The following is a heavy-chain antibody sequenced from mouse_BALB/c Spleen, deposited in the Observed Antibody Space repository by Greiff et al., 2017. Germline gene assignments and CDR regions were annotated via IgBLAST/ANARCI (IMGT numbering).Heavy chain of an antibody. CDR3: ARDGGYGKRTWFAY. CDR1: GFTFSDYY. V-gene: IGHV5-4*02. D-gene: IGHD1-1*02. J-gene: IGHJ3*01. CDR2: ISDGGSYT. Sequence: DVHLVESGGGLVKPGGSLKLSCAASGFTFSDYYMYWVRQTPEKRLEWVATISDGGSYTYYPDSVKGRFTISRDNAKNNLYLQMSSLKSEDTAMYYCARDGGYGKRTWFAYWGQGTLVTVSA.